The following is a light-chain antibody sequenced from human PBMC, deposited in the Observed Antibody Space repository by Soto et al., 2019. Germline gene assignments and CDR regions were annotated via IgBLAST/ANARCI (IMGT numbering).Light chain of an antibody. CDR1: QSVSSY. V-gene: IGKV3-11*01. CDR2: DAS. J-gene: IGKJ2*01. Sequence: EIVLTQSPATLSLSPGERATLSCRASQSVSSYLAWYQQKLGQAPRLLIYDASNRATGIPARFSGSGSGTDFNLTISSLEPEDFAVYYCQQRSNWPRTFGQGTKLEIK. CDR3: QQRSNWPRT.